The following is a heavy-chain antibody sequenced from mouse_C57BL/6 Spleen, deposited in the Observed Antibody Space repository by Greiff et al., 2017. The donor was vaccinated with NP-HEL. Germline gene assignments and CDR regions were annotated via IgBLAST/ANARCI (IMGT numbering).Heavy chain of an antibody. V-gene: IGHV5-17*01. CDR3: AREDYYGSSYGAMDY. Sequence: EVKLVESGGGLVKPGGSLKLSCAASGFTFSDYGMHWVRQAPEKGLEWVAYISSGSSTIYYADTVKGPFTISRDNAKNTLFLQMTSLRSEDTAMYYCAREDYYGSSYGAMDYWGQGTSVTVSS. J-gene: IGHJ4*01. CDR1: GFTFSDYG. CDR2: ISSGSSTI. D-gene: IGHD1-1*01.